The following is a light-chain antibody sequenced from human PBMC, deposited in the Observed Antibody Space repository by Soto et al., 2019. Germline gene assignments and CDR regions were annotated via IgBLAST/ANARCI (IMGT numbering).Light chain of an antibody. CDR3: CSYAGSYTWV. Sequence: QSVLTQPRSVSGSPGQSVTISCTGTSSDVGGSKYVSWYQQHPGKAPQLMIHDVSKRPSGVPDRFSGSKSGNTASLTISGLQAEDEADYYCCSYAGSYTWVFGGGTKLTVL. V-gene: IGLV2-11*01. CDR1: SSDVGGSKY. CDR2: DVS. J-gene: IGLJ3*02.